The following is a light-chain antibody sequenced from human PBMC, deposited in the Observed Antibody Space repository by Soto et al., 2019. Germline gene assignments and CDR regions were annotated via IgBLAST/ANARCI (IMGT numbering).Light chain of an antibody. CDR3: QQYHNWPPLT. V-gene: IGKV3-15*01. Sequence: EIVMTQSPATLSVSPGERATLSCRASQSVSSNLAWYQQKSGQAPRLLIYGASTRATGIPARFSGSGSGTEFTLTISGLQSEDLAIYYCQQYHNWPPLTFGGGTKVEIK. J-gene: IGKJ4*01. CDR1: QSVSSN. CDR2: GAS.